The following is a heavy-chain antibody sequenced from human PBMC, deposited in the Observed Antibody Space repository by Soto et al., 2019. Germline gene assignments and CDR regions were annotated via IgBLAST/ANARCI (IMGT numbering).Heavy chain of an antibody. D-gene: IGHD2-15*01. J-gene: IGHJ4*02. CDR3: ARETAGVPFVVVVAATYFDY. V-gene: IGHV3-7*03. CDR2: IKQDGSEK. CDR1: GFTFSSYW. Sequence: GGSLRLSCAASGFTFSSYWMSWVRQAPGKGLEWVANIKQDGSEKYYVDSVKGRFTISRDNAKNSLYLQMNSLRAEDTAVYYCARETAGVPFVVVVAATYFDYWGQGTLVTVSS.